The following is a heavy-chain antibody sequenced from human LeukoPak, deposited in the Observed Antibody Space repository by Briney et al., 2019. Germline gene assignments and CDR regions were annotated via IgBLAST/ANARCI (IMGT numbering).Heavy chain of an antibody. CDR1: GGSISSGGYS. V-gene: IGHV4-30-2*05. CDR3: ATNRGYYGRAFDI. CDR2: IYHSGST. D-gene: IGHD3-10*01. Sequence: ASETLSLTCAVSGGSISSGGYSWSWVRQPPGEGLEWVGYIYHSGSTYYNPSLKSRVTISVDTSKNQFSLKLSSVTAADTAVYYCATNRGYYGRAFDIWGQGTMVTVSS. J-gene: IGHJ3*02.